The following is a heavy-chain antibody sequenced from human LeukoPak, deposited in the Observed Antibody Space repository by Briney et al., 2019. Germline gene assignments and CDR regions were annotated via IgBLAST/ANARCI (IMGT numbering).Heavy chain of an antibody. V-gene: IGHV4-4*07. D-gene: IGHD1-26*01. Sequence: PSETLSLTCTVSGGSISSYYWSWIRQPAGKGLEWIGRIYTSGSTNYNASLKSRVSMSVDTSKNQFSLKLSSVTAADTAVFYCARENSGSYRVFDYWGQGTLVTVSS. CDR1: GGSISSYY. CDR2: IYTSGST. CDR3: ARENSGSYRVFDY. J-gene: IGHJ4*02.